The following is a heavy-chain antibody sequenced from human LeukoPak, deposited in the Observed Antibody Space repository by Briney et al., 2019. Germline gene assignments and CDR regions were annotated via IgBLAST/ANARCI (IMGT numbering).Heavy chain of an antibody. V-gene: IGHV1-69*04. CDR2: IIPILGIA. D-gene: IGHD3-22*01. CDR1: GFTFSSYA. Sequence: GGSLRLSCAASGFTFSSYAMSWVRQAPGQGLEWMGRIIPILGIANYAQKFQGRVTITADKSTSTAYMELSSLRSEDTAVYYCARGYYYDSSGYPTWGQGTLVTVSS. J-gene: IGHJ4*02. CDR3: ARGYYYDSSGYPT.